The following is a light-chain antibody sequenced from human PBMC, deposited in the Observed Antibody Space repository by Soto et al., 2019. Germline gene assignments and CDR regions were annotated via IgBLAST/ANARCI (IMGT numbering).Light chain of an antibody. V-gene: IGLV1-44*01. Sequence: QAVVTQAPSASGTPGQRVAISCSGTSSNIGRNTVNWYQQLAGTTPKLLIYSNTERPSGVPDRFSGSKSGTSASLAIGGLQSEDEADYYCAAWDERLNAWMFGGGTKVTVL. CDR3: AAWDERLNAWM. J-gene: IGLJ3*02. CDR2: SNT. CDR1: SSNIGRNT.